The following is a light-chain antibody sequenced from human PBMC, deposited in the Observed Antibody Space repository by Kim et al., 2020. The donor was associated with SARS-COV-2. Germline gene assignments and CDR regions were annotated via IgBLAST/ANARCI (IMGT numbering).Light chain of an antibody. CDR3: QAWNSSTGV. J-gene: IGLJ1*01. V-gene: IGLV3-1*01. CDR1: KLGDKY. Sequence: SYELTQPPSVSVSPGQTASITCSGHKLGDKYASWYQQKPGQSPVLVIYQDTKRPSGIPERFSGSNSGNTATLTISGTQAMDEADFSCQAWNSSTGVFGTGTQVTVL. CDR2: QDT.